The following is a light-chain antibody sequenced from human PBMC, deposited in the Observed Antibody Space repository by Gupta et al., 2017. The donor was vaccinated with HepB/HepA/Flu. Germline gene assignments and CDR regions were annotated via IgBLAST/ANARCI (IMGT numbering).Light chain of an antibody. CDR1: QSVNSDY. CDR2: GGS. CDR3: QQPGSSSPWT. Sequence: EIVLTQSPGTLSLSPGERATLSCRASQSVNSDYLAWYQQKSGQAPRLLIYGGSSRATGIPDRFSGSGSGTDFTLTISRLEPEDFAVYYCQQPGSSSPWTFGQGTKVEV. J-gene: IGKJ1*01. V-gene: IGKV3-20*01.